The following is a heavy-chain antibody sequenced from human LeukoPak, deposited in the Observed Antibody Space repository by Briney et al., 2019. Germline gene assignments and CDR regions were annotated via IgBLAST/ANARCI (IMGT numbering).Heavy chain of an antibody. V-gene: IGHV4-39*01. D-gene: IGHD3-9*01. CDR1: GGSISSSNYC. Sequence: SETLSLTCSVSGGSISSSNYCWGWIRQPPGKGLEWIGTIYYSEHTYYNPSLKSRVTISVDTSKNQFSLRLSSVTAADTAVYYCARHIKGYFDWLNWFDPWGQGTLVTVSS. CDR3: ARHIKGYFDWLNWFDP. J-gene: IGHJ5*02. CDR2: IYYSEHT.